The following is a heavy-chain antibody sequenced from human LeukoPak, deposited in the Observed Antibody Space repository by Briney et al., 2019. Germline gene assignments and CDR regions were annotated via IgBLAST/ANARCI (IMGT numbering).Heavy chain of an antibody. CDR3: ARWYSSGWAFDY. J-gene: IGHJ4*02. CDR2: IHYSGST. Sequence: SETLSLTCTVSGGSISNYYWTWIRQPPGKGLEWIGYIHYSGSTKYNPSLKSRVTISVDTSKNQFSLKLSSVTAADTAVYYCARWYSSGWAFDYWGQGTLVTVSS. CDR1: GGSISNYY. D-gene: IGHD6-19*01. V-gene: IGHV4-59*08.